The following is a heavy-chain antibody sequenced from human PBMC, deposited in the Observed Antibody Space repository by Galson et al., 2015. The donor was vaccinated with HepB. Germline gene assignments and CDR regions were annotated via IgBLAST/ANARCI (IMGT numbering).Heavy chain of an antibody. V-gene: IGHV3-53*01. CDR2: IYSGGST. Sequence: SPRLSCAASGFTVSSNYMSWVRQAPGKGLEWVSVIYSGGSTYYADPVKGRFTISSDKSKNTLYLQMNRLRAEDTAVYYCAREFDDFWSGYSTGRGAFDIWGQGTVVTVSS. J-gene: IGHJ3*02. D-gene: IGHD3-3*01. CDR3: AREFDDFWSGYSTGRGAFDI. CDR1: GFTVSSNY.